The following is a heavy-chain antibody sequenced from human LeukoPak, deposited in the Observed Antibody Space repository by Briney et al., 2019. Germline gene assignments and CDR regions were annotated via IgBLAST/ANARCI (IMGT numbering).Heavy chain of an antibody. CDR2: ISGSGGST. J-gene: IGHJ4*01. Sequence: PGGSLRLSCAASGFTFSNYAMSWVRQAPGKGLEWVSAISGSGGSTYYADSVKGRFTISRDNSKNTLYLQMNSLRAEDTAVYYCANPIGGHGEFGSDHGLCDYWGQGTLVTVSS. CDR1: GFTFSNYA. D-gene: IGHD3-10*01. CDR3: ANPIGGHGEFGSDHGLCDY. V-gene: IGHV3-23*01.